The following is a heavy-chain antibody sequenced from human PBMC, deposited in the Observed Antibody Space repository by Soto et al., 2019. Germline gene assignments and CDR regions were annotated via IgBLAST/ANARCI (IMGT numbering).Heavy chain of an antibody. Sequence: SETLSLTCAVSGDSINSSHWWNWVRQPPGKGLEWIGQISHRGSTNYKPSLTSRVTISVDKSKNHFSLSVTSVTAADTTVYYCVRDGTKTLRDWFDPWGQGISVTVTS. CDR3: VRDGTKTLRDWFDP. CDR2: ISHRGST. J-gene: IGHJ5*02. CDR1: GDSINSSHW. V-gene: IGHV4-4*02. D-gene: IGHD1-1*01.